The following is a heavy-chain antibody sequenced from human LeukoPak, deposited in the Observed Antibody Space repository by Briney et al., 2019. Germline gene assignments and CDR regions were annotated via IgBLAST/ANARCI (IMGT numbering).Heavy chain of an antibody. Sequence: GSLRLSCAASGFTFSSYGMHWVRQAPGKGLGGVAVIWYDGSNKYSAASVKGRFTISRDNSKNTLYLQMNSLRAEDTAVYYCAKRATDYWGQGTLVTVSS. V-gene: IGHV3-33*06. J-gene: IGHJ4*02. CDR3: AKRATDY. CDR2: IWYDGSNK. CDR1: GFTFSSYG.